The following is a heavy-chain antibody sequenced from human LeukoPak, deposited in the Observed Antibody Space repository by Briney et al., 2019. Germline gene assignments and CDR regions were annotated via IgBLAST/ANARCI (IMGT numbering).Heavy chain of an antibody. D-gene: IGHD4-17*01. CDR2: ISNSDSTV. V-gene: IGHV3-48*03. CDR3: ARVEDDYGDYYYGMDV. Sequence: GGSLRLSCAASGFIFRTYEMNWVRQAPGKGLEWVSYISNSDSTVHYADSVKGRFTISRDNAQNSLYLQMSSLRAEDTAVYYCARVEDDYGDYYYGMDVWGQGTTVTVSS. J-gene: IGHJ6*02. CDR1: GFIFRTYE.